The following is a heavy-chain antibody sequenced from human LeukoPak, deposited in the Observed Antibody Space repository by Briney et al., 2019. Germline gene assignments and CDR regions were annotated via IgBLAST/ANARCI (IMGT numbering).Heavy chain of an antibody. CDR1: GYTFTSYA. CDR3: ARDAGWSAAMVTFWFDP. D-gene: IGHD5-18*01. CDR2: INAGNGNT. V-gene: IGHV1-3*01. J-gene: IGHJ5*02. Sequence: ASVKVSCKASGYTFTSYAMHWVRQAPGQRLEWMGWINAGNGNTKYSQKFQGRVTITMDTSASTAYMELSSLRSEDTAVYYCARDAGWSAAMVTFWFDPWGQGTLVTVSS.